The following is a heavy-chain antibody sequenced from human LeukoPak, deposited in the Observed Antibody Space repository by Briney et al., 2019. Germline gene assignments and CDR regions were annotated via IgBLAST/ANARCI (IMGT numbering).Heavy chain of an antibody. J-gene: IGHJ3*02. CDR3: AREIAPDDAFDI. CDR1: GFTFSSYG. D-gene: IGHD1-14*01. Sequence: GGSLRLSCAASGFTFSSYGMHWVRQAPGKGLEWVAVIWFDGSNKYSADSVKGRFTISRDNSKDSLYLQMNSLRVEDTAVYYCAREIAPDDAFDIWGQGTMVTVSS. V-gene: IGHV3-33*01. CDR2: IWFDGSNK.